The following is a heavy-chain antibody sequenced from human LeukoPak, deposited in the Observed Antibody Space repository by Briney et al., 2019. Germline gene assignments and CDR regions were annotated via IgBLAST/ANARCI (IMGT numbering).Heavy chain of an antibody. CDR1: GFTFNNYA. J-gene: IGHJ1*01. D-gene: IGHD4-17*01. CDR2: ISGNGGNT. Sequence: GGSLRLSCAASGFTFNNYAMSWVRQAPGKGLEWVSAISGNGGNTYYADSVKGRFTISRDNAKNSLYLQMNSLRTEDTALYYCAHTVTPRYFQFWGQGTLVTVSS. CDR3: AHTVTPRYFQF. V-gene: IGHV3-23*01.